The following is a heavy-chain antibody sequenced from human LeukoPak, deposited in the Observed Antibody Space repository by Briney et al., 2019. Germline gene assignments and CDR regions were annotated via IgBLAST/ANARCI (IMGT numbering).Heavy chain of an antibody. CDR3: ARDPGGRSWFDP. D-gene: IGHD2-15*01. CDR1: GGSFSGYY. V-gene: IGHV4-59*01. J-gene: IGHJ5*02. Sequence: SETLSLTCAVYGGSFSGYYWSWIRQPPGKGLEWIGYIYYSGSTNYNPSLKSRVTISVDTSKNQFSLKLSSVTAADTAVYYCARDPGGRSWFDPWGQGTLVTVSS. CDR2: IYYSGST.